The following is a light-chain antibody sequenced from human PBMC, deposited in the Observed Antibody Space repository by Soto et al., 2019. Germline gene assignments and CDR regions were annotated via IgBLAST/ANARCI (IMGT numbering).Light chain of an antibody. V-gene: IGKV3-20*01. CDR3: QQYGSSPHT. CDR1: QSVSSSY. J-gene: IGKJ2*01. CDR2: GAS. Sequence: EIVLTQSPGTLSLSPGERATLSCRASQSVSSSYLAWYQQKPGQAPRLLIYGASSRATGIPDRFSGSGSGTDFTITISRLEPEDFAVYSCQQYGSSPHTFGQGTKLEIK.